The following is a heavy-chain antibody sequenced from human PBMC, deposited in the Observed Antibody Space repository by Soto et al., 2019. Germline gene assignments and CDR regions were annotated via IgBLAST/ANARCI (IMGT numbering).Heavy chain of an antibody. D-gene: IGHD3-22*01. CDR3: AKDRSFYYYDSSGYPNY. CDR1: GFIFSNYW. CDR2: IKEDGSKK. J-gene: IGHJ4*02. Sequence: PGGSLRLSCAASGFIFSNYWMTWVRQAPGRGLQWVANIKEDGSKKYYADSVKGRLTISRDNSKSSLYLQMNSLRAEDTAVYYCAKDRSFYYYDSSGYPNYWGQGTLVTVSS. V-gene: IGHV3-7*01.